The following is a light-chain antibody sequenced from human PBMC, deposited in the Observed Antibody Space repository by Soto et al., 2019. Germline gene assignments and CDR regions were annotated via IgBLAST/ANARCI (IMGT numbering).Light chain of an antibody. CDR1: SSNIGSNT. CDR2: SNN. CDR3: AAWDDSLNAVV. J-gene: IGLJ2*01. V-gene: IGLV1-44*01. Sequence: QLVLTQPPSAYGTPGQRVTISCYGSSSNIGSNTVNWYQQLPGTAPKLLIYSNNQRPSGVPDRFSGSKSGTSASLAISGLQSEDEADYYCAAWDDSLNAVVFGGGTKLTVL.